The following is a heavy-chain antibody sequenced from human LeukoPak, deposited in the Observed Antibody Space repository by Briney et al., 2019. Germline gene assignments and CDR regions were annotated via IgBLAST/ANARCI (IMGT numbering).Heavy chain of an antibody. Sequence: SETLSLTCTVSGGSISSYYWSWIRQPPGKGQEWIGYIYYGGSTNYNPSLKSRVTISVDTSKNQFSLKLSSVTAADTAVYYCSVGSSWYSPYTFDIWGQGTMVTVSS. CDR1: GGSISSYY. V-gene: IGHV4-59*08. CDR3: SVGSSWYSPYTFDI. D-gene: IGHD6-13*01. CDR2: IYYGGST. J-gene: IGHJ3*02.